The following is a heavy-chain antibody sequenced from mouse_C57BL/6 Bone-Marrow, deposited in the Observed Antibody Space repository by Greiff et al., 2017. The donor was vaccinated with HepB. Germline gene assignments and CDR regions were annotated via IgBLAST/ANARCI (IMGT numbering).Heavy chain of an antibody. J-gene: IGHJ3*01. V-gene: IGHV1-64*01. CDR1: GYTFTSYW. Sequence: VQLQQPGAELVKPGASVKLSCKASGYTFTSYWMHWVKQRPGQGLEWIGMIHPNSGSTNYNEKFKSKATLTVDKSSSTAYRQLSSLTSEDSAVYYCSRSVWLLPFAYWGQGTLVTVSA. CDR2: IHPNSGST. CDR3: SRSVWLLPFAY. D-gene: IGHD2-3*01.